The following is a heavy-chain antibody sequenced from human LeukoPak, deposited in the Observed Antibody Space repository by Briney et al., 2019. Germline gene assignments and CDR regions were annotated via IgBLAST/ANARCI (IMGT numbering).Heavy chain of an antibody. J-gene: IGHJ3*02. D-gene: IGHD2-15*01. CDR1: GFTFSSYS. Sequence: GGSLRLSCAASGFTFSSYSMNWVRQAPGKGLGWVSAISGSGGSTYYADSVKGRFTISRDNSKNTLYLQMNSLRAEDTAVYYCAKGGPSYCSGGSCYAEAFDIWGQGTMVTVSS. CDR2: ISGSGGST. V-gene: IGHV3-23*01. CDR3: AKGGPSYCSGGSCYAEAFDI.